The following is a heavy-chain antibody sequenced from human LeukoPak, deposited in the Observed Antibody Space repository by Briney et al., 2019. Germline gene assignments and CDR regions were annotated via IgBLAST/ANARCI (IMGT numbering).Heavy chain of an antibody. Sequence: GGSLRLSCAASGFTFSSYRMNWVRQAPGKGLEWVSSISSSSSTIYYADSVKGRFTISRDNAKNSLYLQMNSLRAEDTAVYYCARGTFDDILTGYYLNWFDPWGQGTLVTVSS. CDR1: GFTFSSYR. CDR3: ARGTFDDILTGYYLNWFDP. CDR2: ISSSSSTI. D-gene: IGHD3-9*01. J-gene: IGHJ5*02. V-gene: IGHV3-21*04.